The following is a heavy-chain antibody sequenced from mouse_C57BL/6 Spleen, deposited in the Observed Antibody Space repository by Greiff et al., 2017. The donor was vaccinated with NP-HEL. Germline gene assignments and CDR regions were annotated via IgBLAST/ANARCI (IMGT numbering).Heavy chain of an antibody. J-gene: IGHJ2*01. Sequence: VKLMESGPELVKPGASVKISCKASGYAFSSSWMNWVKQRPGKGLEWIGRIYPGDGDTNYNGKFKGKATLTADKSSSTAYMQLSSLTSEDSAVYFCARLGGSSYVDWGQGTTLTVSS. D-gene: IGHD1-1*01. CDR3: ARLGGSSYVD. CDR1: GYAFSSSW. CDR2: IYPGDGDT. V-gene: IGHV1-82*01.